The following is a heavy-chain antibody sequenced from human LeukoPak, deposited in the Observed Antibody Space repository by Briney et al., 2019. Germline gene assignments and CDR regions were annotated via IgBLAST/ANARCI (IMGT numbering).Heavy chain of an antibody. V-gene: IGHV3-7*01. CDR3: ARDIPSGFYTPDY. CDR2: IETDGDQK. Sequence: PGGSLRLSCIASGFTFSDYWMSWVPQAPGMGLEWVANIETDGDQKNYVDSVKGRFTISRDNARNSLYLQMSSLRVDDTAVYFCARDIPSGFYTPDYWGRGTLVTVSS. CDR1: GFTFSDYW. J-gene: IGHJ4*02. D-gene: IGHD5-12*01.